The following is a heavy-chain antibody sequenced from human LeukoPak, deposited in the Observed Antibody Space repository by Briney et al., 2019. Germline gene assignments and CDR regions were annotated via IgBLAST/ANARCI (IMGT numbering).Heavy chain of an antibody. J-gene: IGHJ4*02. CDR3: ARENDSGWSGPFDY. CDR1: GFTFSSYW. D-gene: IGHD6-19*01. Sequence: GGSLRLSCAASGFTFSSYWMTWVRQAPGKGLEWVADIKQDGSEKYYVDSVKGRFTISRDNAKNSLYLQVNSLRAEDTAVYYCARENDSGWSGPFDYWGQGTLVTVSS. V-gene: IGHV3-7*03. CDR2: IKQDGSEK.